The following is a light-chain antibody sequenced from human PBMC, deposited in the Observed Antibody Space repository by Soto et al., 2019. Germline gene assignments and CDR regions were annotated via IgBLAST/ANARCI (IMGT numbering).Light chain of an antibody. CDR3: SPYTGSSTYV. CDR2: DVS. J-gene: IGLJ1*01. V-gene: IGLV2-14*03. CDR1: SSDVGGYNY. Sequence: QSALTQPASVSGSPGQSITISCTGTSSDVGGYNYVSWYQQHPGKATKLMIYDVSNRPSGVSNRFSGSKSGNTASLTISGLQAEDESDYYCSPYTGSSTYVFGTGTKVTVL.